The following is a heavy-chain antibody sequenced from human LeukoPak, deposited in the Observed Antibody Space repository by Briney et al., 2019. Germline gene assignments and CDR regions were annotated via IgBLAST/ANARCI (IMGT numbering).Heavy chain of an antibody. CDR2: ISYDGSNK. D-gene: IGHD3-10*01. J-gene: IGHJ4*02. Sequence: GGSLRLSCAVSGFKFNSYWMNWVRQAPGKGLEWVAVISYDGSNKYYADSVKGRFTISRDNSKNTLYLQMNSLRAEDTAVYYCAKLWFGELSVPFDYWGQGTLVTVSS. V-gene: IGHV3-30*18. CDR3: AKLWFGELSVPFDY. CDR1: GFKFNSYW.